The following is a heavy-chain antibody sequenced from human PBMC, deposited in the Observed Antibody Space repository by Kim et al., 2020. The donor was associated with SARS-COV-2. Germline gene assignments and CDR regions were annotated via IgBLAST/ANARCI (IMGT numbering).Heavy chain of an antibody. Sequence: SETLSLTCAVYGGSFSGYYWSWIRQPPGKGLEWIGEINHSGSTNYNPSLKSRVTISVDTSKNQFSLKLSSVTAADTAVYYCAALRSVLRYFDWLSPPLGYWGRGTLVTVSP. V-gene: IGHV4-34*01. CDR3: AALRSVLRYFDWLSPPLGY. CDR1: GGSFSGYY. D-gene: IGHD3-9*01. J-gene: IGHJ4*02. CDR2: INHSGST.